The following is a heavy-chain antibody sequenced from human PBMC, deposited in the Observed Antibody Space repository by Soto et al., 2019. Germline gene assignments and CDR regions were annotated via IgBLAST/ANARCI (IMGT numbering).Heavy chain of an antibody. V-gene: IGHV4-59*01. J-gene: IGHJ4*02. CDR1: GGSISSYY. CDR3: ATHHGDYVIDY. D-gene: IGHD4-17*01. Sequence: SETLSLTCTVSGGSISSYYWSWIRQPPGKGLEWIGYIYYSGSTNYNPSLKSRVTISVDTSKNQFSLKLSSVTAADTAVYYCATHHGDYVIDYWGQGTLVTVSS. CDR2: IYYSGST.